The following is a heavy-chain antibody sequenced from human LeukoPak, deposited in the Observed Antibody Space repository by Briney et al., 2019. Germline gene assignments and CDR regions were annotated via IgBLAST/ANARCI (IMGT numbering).Heavy chain of an antibody. CDR1: GGSFSGYY. CDR3: ARGTPFGPPYYSKKGFDY. Sequence: PSETLSLTCAAYGGSFSGYYWSCIRQPPGKGLEWIGEINHSGSTNYNPSLKSRVTISVDTSKNQFSLKLSSVTAADTAVYYCARGTPFGPPYYSKKGFDYWGQGTLVTVSS. V-gene: IGHV4-34*01. CDR2: INHSGST. J-gene: IGHJ4*02. D-gene: IGHD4-11*01.